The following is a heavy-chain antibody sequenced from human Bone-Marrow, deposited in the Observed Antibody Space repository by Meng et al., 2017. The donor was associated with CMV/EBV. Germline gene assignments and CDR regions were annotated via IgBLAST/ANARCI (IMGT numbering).Heavy chain of an antibody. D-gene: IGHD6-19*01. CDR3: ARGYPRGVAGLNWFDH. V-gene: IGHV1-69*05. CDR1: ESTFSSYA. CDR2: IIPIFGIA. J-gene: IGHJ5*02. Sequence: SVKVSCKTFESTFSSYAISWVGQAPGHGLEWMGGIIPIFGIANYAQKFQGRVTITTDESTSTAYMELSSLRSEDTAVYYCARGYPRGVAGLNWFDHWGQGTLVTVSS.